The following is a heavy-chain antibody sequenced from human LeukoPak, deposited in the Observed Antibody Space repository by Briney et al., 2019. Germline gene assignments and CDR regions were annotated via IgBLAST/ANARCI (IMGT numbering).Heavy chain of an antibody. J-gene: IGHJ4*02. CDR1: GFIFSDYY. Sequence: PGGSLRLSCAASGFIFSDYYMSWVRQAPGKGLEWVSVIYSGGSTYYADSVKGRFTISRDNAKNSLYLQMNSLRAEDTAVYYCAKVPAALSYYFDYWGQGTLVTVSS. V-gene: IGHV3-53*01. D-gene: IGHD2-2*01. CDR3: AKVPAALSYYFDY. CDR2: IYSGGST.